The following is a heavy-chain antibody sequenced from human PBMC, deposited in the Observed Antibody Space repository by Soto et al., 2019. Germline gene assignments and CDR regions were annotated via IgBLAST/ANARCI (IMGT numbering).Heavy chain of an antibody. D-gene: IGHD3-9*01. V-gene: IGHV1-8*01. Sequence: QGHEWMGWMNPNSGNTGYAQKFQGRVTMTRNTSISTAYMELSSLRSEDTAVYYCARAIAYYDILTGYYADYYYYYMDVWGKGTTVTVSS. CDR3: ARAIAYYDILTGYYADYYYYYMDV. J-gene: IGHJ6*03. CDR2: MNPNSGNT.